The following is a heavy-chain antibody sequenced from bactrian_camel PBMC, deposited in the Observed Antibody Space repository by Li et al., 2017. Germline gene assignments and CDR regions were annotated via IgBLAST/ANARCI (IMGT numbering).Heavy chain of an antibody. Sequence: HVQLVESGGGSVQAGGSLRLSCVVSGVTDSRNCMGWFRQAPGKEREAVAGLYLGGGSPYYADSVKGRFTISKDNAENILYLQMNNLKPEDTGTYYCAAETAECGLLFRLFPPQDNRWGQGTQVTVS. D-gene: IGHD3*01. CDR1: GVTDSRNC. V-gene: IGHV3-3*01. J-gene: IGHJ4*01. CDR2: LYLGGGSP. CDR3: AAETAECGLLFRLFPPQDNR.